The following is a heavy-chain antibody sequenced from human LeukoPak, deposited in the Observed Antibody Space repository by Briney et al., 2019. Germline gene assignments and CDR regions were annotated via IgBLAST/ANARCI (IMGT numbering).Heavy chain of an antibody. D-gene: IGHD2/OR15-2a*01. Sequence: PSETLSLTCTVSGGSITNYYWNWIRQPAGKGLEWIGYIYYSGSTNYNPSLKSRVTMSVDKSKNQFFLKLTSVSAADTAVYYCARGFYDSAGYSTPFDYWGQGILVAVSS. J-gene: IGHJ4*02. CDR1: GGSITNYY. V-gene: IGHV4-59*01. CDR2: IYYSGST. CDR3: ARGFYDSAGYSTPFDY.